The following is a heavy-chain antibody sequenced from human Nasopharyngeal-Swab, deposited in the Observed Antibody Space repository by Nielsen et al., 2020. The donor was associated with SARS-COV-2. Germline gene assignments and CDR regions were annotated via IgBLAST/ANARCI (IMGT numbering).Heavy chain of an antibody. V-gene: IGHV3-33*01. CDR3: ARDFPFGGDVGY. Sequence: GESQKISCAASGFTFSSYGMHWVRQAQGKGLEWVAVIWYDGSNKYYADSVKGRFTISRDNSKNTLYLQMNSLRAEDTAVYYCARDFPFGGDVGYWGQGTLVTVSS. CDR2: IWYDGSNK. J-gene: IGHJ4*02. D-gene: IGHD3-10*01. CDR1: GFTFSSYG.